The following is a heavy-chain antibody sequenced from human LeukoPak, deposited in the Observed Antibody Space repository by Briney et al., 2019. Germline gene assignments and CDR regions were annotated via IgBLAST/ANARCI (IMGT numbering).Heavy chain of an antibody. J-gene: IGHJ4*02. D-gene: IGHD1-26*01. V-gene: IGHV3-23*01. CDR1: GFTFSSYA. CDR2: ISGSGGST. Sequence: PGGSLRLSCAASGFTFSSYAMSWVRQAPGKGLEWVSAISGSGGSTYYADSVKGRFTISRDNSKNTLYLQMNSLRAEDTAVYYCAEDPHVGANRLLDYWGQGTLVTVSS. CDR3: AEDPHVGANRLLDY.